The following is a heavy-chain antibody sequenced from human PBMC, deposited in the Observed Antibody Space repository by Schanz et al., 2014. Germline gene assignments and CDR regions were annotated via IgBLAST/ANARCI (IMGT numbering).Heavy chain of an antibody. V-gene: IGHV3-23*01. CDR3: AKDHAGSDILTALGN. D-gene: IGHD3-9*01. CDR2: ISGSGGSP. J-gene: IGHJ4*02. Sequence: EVQLLESGGGLVQPGGSLRLSCAASGFTFSNHALSWVRQAPGKGLEWVSGISGSGGSPYDADSVKGRFTISRDNSKNTLYLQMNSLRAEDTAVYYCAKDHAGSDILTALGNWGQGTLXTVSS. CDR1: GFTFSNHA.